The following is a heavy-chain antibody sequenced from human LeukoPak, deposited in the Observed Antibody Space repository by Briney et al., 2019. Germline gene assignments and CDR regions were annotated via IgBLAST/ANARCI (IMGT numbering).Heavy chain of an antibody. Sequence: GGSLRLSCAASGFTFSSYAMHWVRQAPGKGLEWVAVISYDGSNKYYADSVKGRFTISRDNSKNTLYLQMNSLRAEDTAVYYCARDPRITEYSGYEGSFDYWGQGTLVTVSS. CDR3: ARDPRITEYSGYEGSFDY. V-gene: IGHV3-30-3*01. J-gene: IGHJ4*02. CDR2: ISYDGSNK. CDR1: GFTFSSYA. D-gene: IGHD5-12*01.